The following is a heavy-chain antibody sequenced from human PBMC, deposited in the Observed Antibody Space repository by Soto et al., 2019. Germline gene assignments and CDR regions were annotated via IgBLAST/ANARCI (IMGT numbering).Heavy chain of an antibody. J-gene: IGHJ1*01. CDR2: ISYDGSNK. CDR3: ARDPGSSGWYEVGYFQH. V-gene: IGHV3-30-3*01. D-gene: IGHD6-19*01. Sequence: QVQLVESGGGVVQPGRSLRLSCAASGFTFSSYAMHWVRQAPGKGLAWVAVISYDGSNKYYADSVKGRFTISRDNSKNTLYLQMNSLRAEDTAVYYCARDPGSSGWYEVGYFQHWGQGTLVTVSS. CDR1: GFTFSSYA.